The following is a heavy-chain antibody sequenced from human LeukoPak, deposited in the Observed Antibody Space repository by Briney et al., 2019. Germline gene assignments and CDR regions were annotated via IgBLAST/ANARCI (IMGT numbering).Heavy chain of an antibody. Sequence: ASVKVSCKASGYTFTGYYIHWVRQAPGQGPQWMGWINPNNGGTNYPQIFQGRVTMTTDTSINTAYMELNRLRSDDTAVYYCARDPFTDIVVPWFDPWGQGTLVTVSS. V-gene: IGHV1-2*02. J-gene: IGHJ5*02. CDR3: ARDPFTDIVVPWFDP. CDR2: INPNNGGT. D-gene: IGHD2-2*01. CDR1: GYTFTGYY.